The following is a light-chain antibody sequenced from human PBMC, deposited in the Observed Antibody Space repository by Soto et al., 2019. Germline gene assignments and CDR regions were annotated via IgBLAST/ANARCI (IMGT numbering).Light chain of an antibody. CDR2: DAS. J-gene: IGKJ1*01. V-gene: IGKV3-11*01. CDR1: QSVSSY. CDR3: QQRSNWPRT. Sequence: EIVLTQSPGTLSLSPGERATLSCRASQSVSSYLAWSQQKPGQSPRLLIYDASNRATGIPARFSGSGSGTDFTLTISNLEPEDFAVYYCQQRSNWPRTFGQGTKV.